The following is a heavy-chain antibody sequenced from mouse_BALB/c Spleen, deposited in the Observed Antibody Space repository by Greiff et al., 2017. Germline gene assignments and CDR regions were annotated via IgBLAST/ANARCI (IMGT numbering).Heavy chain of an antibody. Sequence: VKLQESGAELVRPGCSVKISCKASGFAFSSYRMNWVKQRPGQGLEWIGQIYTGDGDTNYKGKFKGKDTLTTDKSSSTVYMQLSSLKSEDSAVNFCASSGSPGYAMDYWGQGTSVTVSS. J-gene: IGHJ4*01. CDR2: IYTGDGDT. CDR1: GFAFSSYR. D-gene: IGHD1-2*01. CDR3: ASSGSPGYAMDY. V-gene: IGHV1-80*01.